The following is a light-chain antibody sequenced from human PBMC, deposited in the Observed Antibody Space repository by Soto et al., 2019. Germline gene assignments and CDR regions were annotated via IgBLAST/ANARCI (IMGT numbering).Light chain of an antibody. CDR3: CAYAVISTLV. J-gene: IGLJ1*01. V-gene: IGLV2-23*01. CDR1: SNDVGIYNL. CDR2: EGS. Sequence: QSALTQPASVSGSPGQSITISCIGTSNDVGIYNLVSWYQQHPGEAPKLIIYEGSKRPSGISNRFSGSKSGNTASLTISGLQAEDDADYYCCAYAVISTLVFGTGTKVTVL.